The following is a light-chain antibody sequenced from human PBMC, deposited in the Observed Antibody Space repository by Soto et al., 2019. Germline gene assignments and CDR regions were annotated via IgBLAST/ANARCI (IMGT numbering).Light chain of an antibody. V-gene: IGKV3-11*01. CDR3: QQRSNWPRT. J-gene: IGKJ1*01. CDR1: QSVSSY. Sequence: EIVLTQSPATLSLSPGERATLSCRASQSVSSYLAWYQQKPGQAPRLLIYDASNRATRIPARFSGSGSGTDITLTTSSLEPEDFAVYYCQQRSNWPRTFGQGTKLEIK. CDR2: DAS.